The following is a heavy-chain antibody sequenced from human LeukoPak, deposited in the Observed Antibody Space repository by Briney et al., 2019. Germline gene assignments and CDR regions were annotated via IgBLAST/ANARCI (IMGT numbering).Heavy chain of an antibody. CDR3: ARGPDIAAAYFDY. CDR1: GFTFSSYA. CDR2: ISYDGSNK. J-gene: IGHJ4*02. Sequence: GGSLRLSCAASGFTFSSYAMHWVRQAPGKGLEWVAVISYDGSNKYYADSVKGRFTISRDNSKNTLYLQMNSLRAEDTAVYYCARGPDIAAAYFDYWGQGTLVTVSS. V-gene: IGHV3-30-3*01. D-gene: IGHD6-13*01.